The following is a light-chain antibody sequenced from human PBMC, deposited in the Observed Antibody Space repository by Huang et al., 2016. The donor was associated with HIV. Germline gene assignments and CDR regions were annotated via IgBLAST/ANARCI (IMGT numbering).Light chain of an antibody. J-gene: IGKJ3*01. Sequence: EIVLTQSPATLSLSPGERAILPCRASQSISSSLAWYQHKPGQAPRLLSYEASNRATGLPARFSGSGSGTDFTLTISSLEPEDFAVYYCHQRSNWFTFGPGTRVDIK. V-gene: IGKV3-11*01. CDR1: QSISSS. CDR2: EAS. CDR3: HQRSNWFT.